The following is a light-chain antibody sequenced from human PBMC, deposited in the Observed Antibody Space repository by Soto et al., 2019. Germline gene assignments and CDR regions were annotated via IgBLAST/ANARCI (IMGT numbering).Light chain of an antibody. CDR1: SSDVGGYNS. V-gene: IGLV2-14*03. CDR2: DVI. Sequence: QSALTQPASVSGSPGQSIAISCTGSSSDVGGYNSVSWYQQHPGKVPKLVIYDVINRPSGISYRFSGSKYGNTASLTISGLQAEDEAHYYCSSYTSISASVIFGGGTKLTVL. CDR3: SSYTSISASVI. J-gene: IGLJ2*01.